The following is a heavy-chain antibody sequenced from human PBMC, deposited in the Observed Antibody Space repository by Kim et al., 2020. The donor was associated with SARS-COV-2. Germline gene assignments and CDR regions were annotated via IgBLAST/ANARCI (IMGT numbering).Heavy chain of an antibody. D-gene: IGHD3-3*01. Sequence: GESLKISCKGSGYSFTSYWIGWVHQMPGKGLEWMGIIYPGDSDTRYSPSFQGQVTISADKSISTAYLQWSSLKASDTAMYYCARLYYDFWIGYYPSHNWYFDLCGRGTLFTVSS. J-gene: IGHJ2*01. CDR1: GYSFTSYW. CDR3: ARLYYDFWIGYYPSHNWYFDL. CDR2: IYPGDSDT. V-gene: IGHV5-51*07.